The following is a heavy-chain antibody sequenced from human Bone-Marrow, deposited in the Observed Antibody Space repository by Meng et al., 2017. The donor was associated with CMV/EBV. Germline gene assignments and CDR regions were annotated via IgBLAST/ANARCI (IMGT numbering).Heavy chain of an antibody. J-gene: IGHJ6*02. CDR3: ARGTIMSRDYHHHGLDV. D-gene: IGHD4-11*01. CDR2: INPRTGDT. V-gene: IGHV1-2*02. Sequence: ASVKVSCKASGYTFTGYYMHWVRQAPGQGLEWMGWINPRTGDTKYAQKIQGRVTLSRDTSISTAYMDLNRLRSDDTAVYYCARGTIMSRDYHHHGLDVWGHGTSVTVSS. CDR1: GYTFTGYY.